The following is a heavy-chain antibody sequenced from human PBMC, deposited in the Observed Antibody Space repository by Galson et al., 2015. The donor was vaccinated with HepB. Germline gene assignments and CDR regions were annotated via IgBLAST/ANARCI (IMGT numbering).Heavy chain of an antibody. D-gene: IGHD2-21*02. CDR2: ISGSGGST. CDR3: ARGVVVVTAIPFFDY. V-gene: IGHV3-23*01. Sequence: SLRLSCAASGFTFSSYAMSWVRQAPGKGLEWVSAISGSGGSTYYADSVKGRFTISRDNSKNTLYLQMNSLRAEDTAVYYCARGVVVVTAIPFFDYWGQGTLFTVSS. J-gene: IGHJ4*02. CDR1: GFTFSSYA.